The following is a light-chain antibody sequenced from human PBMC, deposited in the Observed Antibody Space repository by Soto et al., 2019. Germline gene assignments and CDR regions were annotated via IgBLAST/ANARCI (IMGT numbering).Light chain of an antibody. J-gene: IGLJ1*01. CDR3: CSYAGHSTYV. CDR2: EDT. CDR1: AIVAGGYYL. Sequence: QSARLKPPSVFGPPGRSFTISAPELAIVAGGYYLVSWYQQHPGQAPKLIIYEDTKRPSGVSSRFSGSTSDNTPSLTISGLQAADEADYYCCSYAGHSTYVFAGGTKVTVL. V-gene: IGLV2-23*01.